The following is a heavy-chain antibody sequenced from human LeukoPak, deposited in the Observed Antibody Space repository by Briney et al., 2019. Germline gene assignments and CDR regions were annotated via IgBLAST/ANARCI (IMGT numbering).Heavy chain of an antibody. CDR2: ISGSGGRT. CDR3: AKTPVGGATPYYYYMDV. CDR1: GFTFSDYA. J-gene: IGHJ6*03. D-gene: IGHD1-26*01. Sequence: GGSLRLSCAASGFTFSDYAMTWVRQPPGKGLEWVSGISGSGGRTYYADSVKGRCTISRDNSKNTLSLQMNSLRAEDTAVYYCAKTPVGGATPYYYYMDVWGRGTTVTVSS. V-gene: IGHV3-23*01.